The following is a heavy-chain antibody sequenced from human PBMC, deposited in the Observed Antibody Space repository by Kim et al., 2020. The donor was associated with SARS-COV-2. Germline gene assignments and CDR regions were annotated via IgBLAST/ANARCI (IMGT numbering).Heavy chain of an antibody. CDR3: ARYKGYCSGGSCYGTFDY. D-gene: IGHD2-15*01. Sequence: SETLSLTCTVSGGSISSSSYYWGGIRQPPGKGLEGIGSIYYSGSTYYNPSLKSRVTISVDTSKNQFSLKLSYVTAADTAVYYCARYKGYCSGGSCYGTFDYWGQGTLVTVSS. V-gene: IGHV4-39*01. CDR1: GGSISSSSYY. CDR2: IYYSGST. J-gene: IGHJ4*02.